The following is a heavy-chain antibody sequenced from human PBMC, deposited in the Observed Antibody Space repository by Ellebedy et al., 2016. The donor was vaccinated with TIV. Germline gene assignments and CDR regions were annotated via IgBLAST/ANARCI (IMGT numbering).Heavy chain of an antibody. Sequence: MPSETLSLTCTVSGGSISSYYWSWIRQPPGKGLAWIGYIYYSGSTNYNPSLKSRVTISVDTSKNQFSLKLSSVTAADTAVYYCARIGPQIWFGELSDAFDIWGQGTMVTVSS. D-gene: IGHD3-10*01. CDR3: ARIGPQIWFGELSDAFDI. CDR1: GGSISSYY. J-gene: IGHJ3*02. CDR2: IYYSGST. V-gene: IGHV4-59*01.